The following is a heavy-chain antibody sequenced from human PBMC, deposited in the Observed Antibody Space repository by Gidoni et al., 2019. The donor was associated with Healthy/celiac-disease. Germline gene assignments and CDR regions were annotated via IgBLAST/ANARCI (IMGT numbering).Heavy chain of an antibody. CDR3: ARLFERGQQLVHLYYYYGMDV. CDR2: IYPGDSDT. V-gene: IGHV5-51*01. Sequence: EVQLVQSGAEVKKPGESLKISCKGSGYSFTSYWIGWGRQMPGKGLEWMGIIYPGDSDTRYSPSFQGQVTISADKSISTAYLQWSSLKASDTAMYYCARLFERGQQLVHLYYYYGMDVWGQGTTVTVSS. D-gene: IGHD6-13*01. J-gene: IGHJ6*02. CDR1: GYSFTSYW.